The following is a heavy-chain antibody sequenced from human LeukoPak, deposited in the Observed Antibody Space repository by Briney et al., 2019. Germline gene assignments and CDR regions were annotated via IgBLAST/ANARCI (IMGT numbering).Heavy chain of an antibody. CDR3: AREVGDGYNSLDY. CDR2: ISYDGSNK. V-gene: IGHV3-30*01. CDR1: GFTFSSYA. Sequence: GRSLRLSYAASGFTFSSYAMHWVRQAPGKGLEWVAVISYDGSNKYYADSVKGRFTISRDNSKNTLYLQMNSLRAEDTAVYYCAREVGDGYNSLDYWGQGTLVTVSS. J-gene: IGHJ4*02. D-gene: IGHD5-24*01.